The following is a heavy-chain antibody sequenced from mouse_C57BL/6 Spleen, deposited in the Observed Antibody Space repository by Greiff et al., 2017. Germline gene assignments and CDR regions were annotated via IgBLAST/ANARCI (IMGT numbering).Heavy chain of an antibody. Sequence: EVQLVESEGGLVQPGSSMKLSCTASGFTFSDYYMAWVRQVPEKGLEWVANINYDGSSTYYLDSLKSRFIISRDNAKNILYLQMSSLKSEDTATYYCARDRWGDGYYDYWGQGTTLTVSS. J-gene: IGHJ2*01. CDR2: INYDGSST. V-gene: IGHV5-16*01. CDR3: ARDRWGDGYYDY. D-gene: IGHD2-3*01. CDR1: GFTFSDYY.